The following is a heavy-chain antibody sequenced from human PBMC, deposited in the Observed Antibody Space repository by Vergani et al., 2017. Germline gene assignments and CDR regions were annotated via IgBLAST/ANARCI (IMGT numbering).Heavy chain of an antibody. D-gene: IGHD2-2*01. J-gene: IGHJ4*02. V-gene: IGHV3-21*02. CDR2: ISSSSSYI. CDR3: AISTLSSTSCFD. CDR1: GFSFSSYS. Sequence: EVQLVGSGGGLVKPGGSLRLSCAASGFSFSSYSMNWVRQAPGKGLEWVSSISSSSSYIYYADSVKGRFTISRDNATNSLYLQMNSLRAEDTAVYYCAISTLSSTSCFDWGQGTLVTVSS.